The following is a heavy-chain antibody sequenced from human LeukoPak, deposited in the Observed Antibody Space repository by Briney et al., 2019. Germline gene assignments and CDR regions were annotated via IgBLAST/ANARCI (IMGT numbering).Heavy chain of an antibody. CDR1: GYTFTGYY. D-gene: IGHD4-17*01. CDR2: SNTKSGGT. J-gene: IGHJ6*03. CDR3: ARDGTTGGDYLEGDYMDV. V-gene: IGHV1-2*02. Sequence: ASVKVSCKASGYTFTGYYMHWVRQAPGRGLEWMGWSNTKSGGTNYAKKFKGRVTMTRDTEIRTAYMEMSRLRSDDTAVYYCARDGTTGGDYLEGDYMDVWGKGTTVTISS.